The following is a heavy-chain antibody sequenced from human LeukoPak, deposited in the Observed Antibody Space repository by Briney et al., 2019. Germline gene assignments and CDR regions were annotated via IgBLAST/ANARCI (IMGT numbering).Heavy chain of an antibody. J-gene: IGHJ4*02. V-gene: IGHV4-59*01. CDR2: IYYSGST. CDR1: GGSISSYY. D-gene: IGHD3-16*01. CDR3: ASIKEGGFDY. Sequence: SETLSLTCTVSGGSISSYYWSWIRQPPGKGLEWIGYIYYSGSTNYNPSLKSRVTISVDTSKNQFSLKLSSVTAADTAVYYCASIKEGGFDYWGQGTLVTVSS.